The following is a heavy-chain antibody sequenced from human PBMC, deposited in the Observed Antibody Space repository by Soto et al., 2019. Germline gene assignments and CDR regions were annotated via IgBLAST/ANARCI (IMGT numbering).Heavy chain of an antibody. V-gene: IGHV4-59*08. Sequence: PSETLSLTCTVSGGSISSYYWSWIRQPPGKGLEWIGYIYYSGSTNYNPSLKSRVTISVDTSKNQFSLKLSSVTAADTAVYYCARQPFGVGPMGYWGQGTLVTVSS. J-gene: IGHJ4*02. CDR2: IYYSGST. CDR1: GGSISSYY. CDR3: ARQPFGVGPMGY. D-gene: IGHD3-10*01.